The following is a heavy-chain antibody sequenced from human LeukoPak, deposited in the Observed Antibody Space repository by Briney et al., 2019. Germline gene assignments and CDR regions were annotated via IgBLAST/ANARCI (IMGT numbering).Heavy chain of an antibody. Sequence: WASVKVSCKASGYTFTGYYIHWVRQAPGQGLEWMGWIHPNTGGTKYAQKFQGRVTMTRDTSSSTAYMELSSLRSADTAVYYCASEYKYDSSGANAFGVWGQGTMVTVSS. D-gene: IGHD3-22*01. CDR3: ASEYKYDSSGANAFGV. V-gene: IGHV1-2*02. CDR1: GYTFTGYY. J-gene: IGHJ3*01. CDR2: IHPNTGGT.